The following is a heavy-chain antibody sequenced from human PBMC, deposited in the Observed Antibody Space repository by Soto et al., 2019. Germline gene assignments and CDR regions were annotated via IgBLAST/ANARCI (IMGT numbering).Heavy chain of an antibody. J-gene: IGHJ6*03. Sequence: QVPLQQWGAGPLKPSETLSLTCAVYGGSLSGYQWSWIRQTPGKGLEWNGEINDSGNINYNPSLKSRVAIFVDTPKKQISLKLSSVTAADTAVYYCARGLILWFGELSRRGGYYYDMDVWGKGTTVIVSS. V-gene: IGHV4-34*01. CDR3: ARGLILWFGELSRRGGYYYDMDV. CDR2: INDSGNI. CDR1: GGSLSGYQ. D-gene: IGHD3-10*01.